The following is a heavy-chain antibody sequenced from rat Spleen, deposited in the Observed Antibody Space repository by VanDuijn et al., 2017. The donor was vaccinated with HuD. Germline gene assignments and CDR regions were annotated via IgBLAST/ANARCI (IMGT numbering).Heavy chain of an antibody. Sequence: EVQLVESGGGLMQPGRSLKLSCAVSGFTFSNFDMAWVRQAPTKGLEWVASISSDGGRNFYRDSVKGRFTISRDNAKSTLSLQMDSLRSEDTATYYCARRHYGYTDYFDSWGQGVMVTVSS. CDR3: ARRHYGYTDYFDS. CDR2: ISSDGGRN. CDR1: GFTFSNFD. D-gene: IGHD1-11*01. J-gene: IGHJ2*01. V-gene: IGHV5-25*01.